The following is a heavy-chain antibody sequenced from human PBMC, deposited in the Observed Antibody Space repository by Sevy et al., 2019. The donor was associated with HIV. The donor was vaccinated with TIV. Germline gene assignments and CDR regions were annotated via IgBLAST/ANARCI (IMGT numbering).Heavy chain of an antibody. J-gene: IGHJ4*02. V-gene: IGHV3-48*03. D-gene: IGHD3-22*01. CDR2: ITSSGSAI. CDR1: GFTFTTYE. CDR3: ARARDYSYSPGPYYFDY. Sequence: GGYLRLSCAASGFTFTTYEMNWVRQAPGKGLEWVSYITSSGSAIYYADSVKGRFTISRDNAKKSLYLEMNSLRTEDTAVYYCARARDYSYSPGPYYFDYWGQGTLVTVSS.